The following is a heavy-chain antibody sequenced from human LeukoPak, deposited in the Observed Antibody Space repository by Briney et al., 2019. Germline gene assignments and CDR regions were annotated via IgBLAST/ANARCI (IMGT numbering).Heavy chain of an antibody. Sequence: SETLSLTCTVSGGSISSYYWSWNRQPPGKGLEWIGYIYYSGSTNYNPSLKSRVTISVDTSKNQFSLKLSSVTAADTAVYYCARSDGPYDSSGYYSAAEYFQHWGQGTLVTVSS. CDR1: GGSISSYY. V-gene: IGHV4-59*01. D-gene: IGHD3-22*01. CDR2: IYYSGST. J-gene: IGHJ1*01. CDR3: ARSDGPYDSSGYYSAAEYFQH.